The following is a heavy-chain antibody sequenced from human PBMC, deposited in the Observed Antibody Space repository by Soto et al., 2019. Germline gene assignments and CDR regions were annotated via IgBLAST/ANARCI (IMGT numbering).Heavy chain of an antibody. J-gene: IGHJ6*02. V-gene: IGHV1-69*18. Sequence: QVQLVQSGAEVKTPGSSVKVSCEASGGTFNSYSINWVRQAPGQGLEWMGRIIPMFGTTDYAQRFQVRVTFTADESTNTASMEVTNLTSEDTAVYYFARGAVLTFTRFYDVDVWGQGTTVTVSS. CDR1: GGTFNSYS. CDR2: IIPMFGTT. CDR3: ARGAVLTFTRFYDVDV. D-gene: IGHD6-19*01.